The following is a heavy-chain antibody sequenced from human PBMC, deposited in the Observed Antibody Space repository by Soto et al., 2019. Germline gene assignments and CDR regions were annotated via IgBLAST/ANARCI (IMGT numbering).Heavy chain of an antibody. CDR3: ARDPHGGYCSSTSCAYYYGMAV. J-gene: IGHJ6*02. CDR1: GGSISSYY. CDR2: IYYSGST. D-gene: IGHD2-2*01. Sequence: PSETLSLTCTVSGGSISSYYWSWIRQPPGKGLEWIGYIYYSGSTNYNPSLKSRVTVSVDTSKNQFSLKLSSVTAADTAVYYCARDPHGGYCSSTSCAYYYGMAVWGQGTTVTV. V-gene: IGHV4-59*01.